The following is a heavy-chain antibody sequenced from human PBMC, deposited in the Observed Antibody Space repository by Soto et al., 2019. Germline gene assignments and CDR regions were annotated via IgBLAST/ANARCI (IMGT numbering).Heavy chain of an antibody. CDR2: INHSGST. CDR3: ATMTTVTTGDAFDI. J-gene: IGHJ3*02. Sequence: QVQLQQWGAGLLKPSETLSLTCAVSGGSFSGYYWRWIRQPPGKGLEWIGEINHSGSTNYNPSLKSRVTISVDTPKNQFSLKLSSVTAADTAVYYCATMTTVTTGDAFDIWGQGTMVTVSS. D-gene: IGHD4-17*01. CDR1: GGSFSGYY. V-gene: IGHV4-34*01.